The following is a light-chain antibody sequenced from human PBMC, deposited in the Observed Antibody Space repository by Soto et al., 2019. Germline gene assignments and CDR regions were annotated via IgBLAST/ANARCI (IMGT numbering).Light chain of an antibody. V-gene: IGKV3-11*01. CDR3: QQRSNWPLT. CDR2: EAS. Sequence: EIVLTQSPATLSFSPGQRATLSCRASQSISSYLVWYQQKRGQAPRLLIYEASNRATGIPARFSGSGSGTDFTLTISSLEPEDFAFYYCQQRSNWPLTFGGGTKVEIK. J-gene: IGKJ4*01. CDR1: QSISSY.